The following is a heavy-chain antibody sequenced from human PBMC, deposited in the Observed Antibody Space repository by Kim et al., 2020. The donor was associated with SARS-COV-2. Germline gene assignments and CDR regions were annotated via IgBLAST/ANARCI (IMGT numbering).Heavy chain of an antibody. J-gene: IGHJ2*01. Sequence: KGRFTISRDNAKNALYLQMNSLRAEDTGVYYCARDRGGVASSITYWYFDLWGRGSVVTVSS. D-gene: IGHD3-3*02. CDR3: ARDRGGVASSITYWYFDL. V-gene: IGHV3-21*06.